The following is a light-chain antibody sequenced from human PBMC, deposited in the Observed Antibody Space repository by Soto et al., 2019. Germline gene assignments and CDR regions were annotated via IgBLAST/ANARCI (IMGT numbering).Light chain of an antibody. CDR3: QQYGSSPPT. CDR2: GAS. J-gene: IGKJ3*01. CDR1: QSVSSSY. Sequence: EIVLTQSPGTLSLSPGERATLSCRASQSVSSSYLAWYQQKPGQAPRLLIYGASSRATGIPDRFSGSGSGTDFTLTINRLEPEDFAVYYCQQYGSSPPTFGPGTKVDLK. V-gene: IGKV3-20*01.